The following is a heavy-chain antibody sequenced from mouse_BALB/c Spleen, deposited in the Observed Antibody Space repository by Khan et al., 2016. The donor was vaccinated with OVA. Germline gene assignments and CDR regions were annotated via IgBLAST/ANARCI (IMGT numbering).Heavy chain of an antibody. CDR3: ARDGNYMDY. Sequence: VQLKESGPDLVKPSQSLSLTCTVTGYSITSGYSWHWIRQFPGNKLEWMAYIYFSGSINYNPSLKSRISVTRDTSKNQFFLQLNSVTTEDTATXYCARDGNYMDYWGQGTSVTVSS. V-gene: IGHV3-1*02. J-gene: IGHJ4*01. CDR2: IYFSGSI. CDR1: GYSITSGYS. D-gene: IGHD2-1*01.